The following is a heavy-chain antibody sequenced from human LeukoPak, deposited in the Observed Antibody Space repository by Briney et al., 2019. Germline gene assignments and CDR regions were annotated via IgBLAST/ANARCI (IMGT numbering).Heavy chain of an antibody. J-gene: IGHJ6*02. V-gene: IGHV1-69*13. Sequence: SVKVSCKASGGTFSSYAISWVRQAPGQGLEWMGGIIPIFGTANYAQKFQGRVTITADESTSTAYMELSSLRSEDTAVYYCASSGYDHLDYYYYGMDVWGQGTTVTVSS. CDR1: GGTFSSYA. D-gene: IGHD5-12*01. CDR3: ASSGYDHLDYYYYGMDV. CDR2: IIPIFGTA.